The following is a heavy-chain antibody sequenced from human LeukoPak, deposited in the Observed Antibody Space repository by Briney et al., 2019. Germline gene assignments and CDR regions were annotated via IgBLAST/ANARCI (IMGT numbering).Heavy chain of an antibody. V-gene: IGHV3-23*01. CDR2: ISGSGGST. D-gene: IGHD3-16*01. Sequence: GWSLRLSCAASGFTFSSYAMSWVRQAPGKGLEWVSAISGSGGSTYYADSVKGRFTISRDNSKNTLYLQMNSLRAEDTAVYYCARLGVPSDAFDIWGQGTMVTVSS. J-gene: IGHJ3*02. CDR1: GFTFSSYA. CDR3: ARLGVPSDAFDI.